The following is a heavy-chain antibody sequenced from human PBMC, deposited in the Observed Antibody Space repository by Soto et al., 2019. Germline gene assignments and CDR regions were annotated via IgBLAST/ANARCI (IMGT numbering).Heavy chain of an antibody. J-gene: IGHJ5*02. D-gene: IGHD2-15*01. Sequence: PSETLSLTCTVSGGSIGSNYWTWIRQPPGKRLEWIGYVYNSGSTNYNPSLNSRVTISEDTSKSQFSLKLRSVTAADTAVYNSARAPLGYCGGGSCYWFDPSGQGTLVTVSS. V-gene: IGHV4-59*12. CDR3: ARAPLGYCGGGSCYWFDP. CDR2: VYNSGST. CDR1: GGSIGSNY.